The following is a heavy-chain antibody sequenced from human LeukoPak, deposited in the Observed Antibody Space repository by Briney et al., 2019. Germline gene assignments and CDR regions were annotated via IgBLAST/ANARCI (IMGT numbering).Heavy chain of an antibody. CDR2: ISGSGGST. J-gene: IGHJ3*02. D-gene: IGHD1-26*01. CDR1: GFTFSSYA. V-gene: IGHV3-23*01. CDR3: AKARSGSYYFGAFDI. Sequence: PGGSLRLSCAASGFTFSSYATSWVRQAPGKGLEWVSAISGSGGSTYYADSVKGRFTISRDNSKNTLYLQMNSLRAEDTAVYYCAKARSGSYYFGAFDIWGQGTMVTVSS.